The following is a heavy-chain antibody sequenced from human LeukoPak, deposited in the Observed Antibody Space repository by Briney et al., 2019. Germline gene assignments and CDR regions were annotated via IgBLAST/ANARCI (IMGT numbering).Heavy chain of an antibody. Sequence: GSLRLSCAASGFTFSDYYTSWIRQPPGKGLEWIGSIYYSGSTYYNPSLKSRVTISVDTSKNQFSLKLSSVTAADTAVYYCAREGRLGATTYENLDYWGQGTLVTVPS. D-gene: IGHD1-26*01. J-gene: IGHJ4*02. V-gene: IGHV4-38-2*02. CDR1: GFTFSDYY. CDR2: IYYSGST. CDR3: AREGRLGATTYENLDY.